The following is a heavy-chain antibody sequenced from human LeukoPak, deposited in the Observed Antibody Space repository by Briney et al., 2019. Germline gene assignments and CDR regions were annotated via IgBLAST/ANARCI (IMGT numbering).Heavy chain of an antibody. Sequence: GGTLRLSCAASGFTFDDYAMHWVRQAPGKGLEWVSGISWNSGSIGYADSVKGRFIISRDNAKNSSYLLMNRLTAEDMACYYCAKDVEYCSGGSCYCDDFDIWGQGTMVTVSS. J-gene: IGHJ3*02. D-gene: IGHD2-15*01. CDR2: ISWNSGSI. CDR1: GFTFDDYA. CDR3: AKDVEYCSGGSCYCDDFDI. V-gene: IGHV3-9*03.